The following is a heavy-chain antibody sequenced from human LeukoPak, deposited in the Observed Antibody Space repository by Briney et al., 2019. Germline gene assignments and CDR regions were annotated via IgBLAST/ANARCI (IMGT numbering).Heavy chain of an antibody. J-gene: IGHJ5*02. D-gene: IGHD4-23*01. Sequence: PGRSLRLSCAASGFTFSSYAMHWVRQAPGKGLEWVAVISYDGSNKYYADSVKGRFTISRDNSKNTLYLQMNSLRAEDTAVYYCARDTRDYGGNRFDHWGQGTLVTVSS. V-gene: IGHV3-30*04. CDR1: GFTFSSYA. CDR2: ISYDGSNK. CDR3: ARDTRDYGGNRFDH.